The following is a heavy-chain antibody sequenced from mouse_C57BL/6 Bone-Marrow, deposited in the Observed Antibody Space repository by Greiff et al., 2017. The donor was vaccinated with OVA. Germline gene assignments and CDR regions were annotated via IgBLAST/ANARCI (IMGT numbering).Heavy chain of an antibody. CDR1: GYTFTSYW. V-gene: IGHV1-5*01. CDR2: IYPGNSDT. J-gene: IGHJ3*01. CDR3: TRLYDYDWFAY. Sequence: EVQLQQSGTVLPRPGASVKMSCKTSGYTFTSYWMHWVKQRPGQGLEWIGAIYPGNSDTSYNQKFKGKAKLTAVTSASTAYMELSSLTNEDSAVDYCTRLYDYDWFAYWGQGTLVTVSA. D-gene: IGHD2-4*01.